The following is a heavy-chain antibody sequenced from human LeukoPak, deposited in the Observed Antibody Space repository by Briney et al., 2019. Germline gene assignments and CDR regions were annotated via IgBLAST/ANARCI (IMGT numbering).Heavy chain of an antibody. D-gene: IGHD1-26*01. CDR1: GGSMSSYY. CDR2: IFYSVST. CDR3: ARQPYMLGAYYFDY. J-gene: IGHJ4*02. V-gene: IGHV4-59*08. Sequence: SETLSLTCTVWGGSMSSYYWRWLRQPPGKGMEWVGYIFYSVSTNYTPSLNSRVTLSVDTSKNQFSLKLGSVTAADTAVYYCARQPYMLGAYYFDYWGQGTLVTVSS.